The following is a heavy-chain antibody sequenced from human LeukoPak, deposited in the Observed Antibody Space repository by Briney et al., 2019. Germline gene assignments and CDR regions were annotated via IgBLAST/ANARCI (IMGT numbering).Heavy chain of an antibody. J-gene: IGHJ4*02. V-gene: IGHV4-30-2*01. Sequence: SETLSLTCAVSGGSISSGGYYWRWIRQPPGKGLEWIGYIYHSGSTYYNPSFKSRVTISVDRSKNQFSLKLSSVTAADTAVYYCARAGPHSSGRIDYWGQGTLVTVSS. CDR3: ARAGPHSSGRIDY. CDR2: IYHSGST. D-gene: IGHD6-19*01. CDR1: GGSISSGGYY.